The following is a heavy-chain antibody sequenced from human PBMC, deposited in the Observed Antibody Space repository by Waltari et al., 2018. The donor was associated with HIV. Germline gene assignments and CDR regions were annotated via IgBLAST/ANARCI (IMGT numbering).Heavy chain of an antibody. Sequence: EVQVLESGGALVQPGGSLRLSCAASGFTFRTYGMRWVRLAPGKGLEWVSTISGSGGSTYYADSVKGRFTVSRDNSKNTLYLQMNSLRAEDTAVYFCVKEHQYSHSWYSYYGMDVWGQGTTVTVSS. J-gene: IGHJ6*02. CDR2: ISGSGGST. CDR1: GFTFRTYG. D-gene: IGHD6-13*01. CDR3: VKEHQYSHSWYSYYGMDV. V-gene: IGHV3-23*01.